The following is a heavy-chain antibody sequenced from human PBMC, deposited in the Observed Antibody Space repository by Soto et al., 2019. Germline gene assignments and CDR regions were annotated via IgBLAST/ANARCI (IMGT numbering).Heavy chain of an antibody. CDR3: ARDQLYYNDISGRPLNAFDV. V-gene: IGHV3-53*04. CDR2: IYSDGST. D-gene: IGHD3-22*01. CDR1: GFTVSSNY. J-gene: IGHJ3*01. Sequence: GGSLRLSCAASGFTVSSNYMSWVRQAPGKGLEWVSVIYSDGSTYYADSVKGRFTISRHNSKNTLYLQMNSLRAEDTAVYYCARDQLYYNDISGRPLNAFDVWGQGTMVTVSS.